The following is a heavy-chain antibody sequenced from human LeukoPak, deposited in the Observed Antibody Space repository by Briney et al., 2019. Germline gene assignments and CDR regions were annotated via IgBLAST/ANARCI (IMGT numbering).Heavy chain of an antibody. V-gene: IGHV4-39*07. Sequence: SETLSLTCTVSGGSISSSSYYWGWIRQPPGKGLEWIGSIYYSGSTYYNPSLKSRVTISVDTSKNQFSLKLSSVTAADTAVYYCAREGHYDFWSGYYSLGIQYYFDYWGQGTLVTVSS. CDR1: GGSISSSSYY. CDR2: IYYSGST. J-gene: IGHJ4*02. CDR3: AREGHYDFWSGYYSLGIQYYFDY. D-gene: IGHD3-3*01.